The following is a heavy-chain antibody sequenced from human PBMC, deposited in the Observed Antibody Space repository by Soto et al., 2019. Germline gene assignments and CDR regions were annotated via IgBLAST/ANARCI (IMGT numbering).Heavy chain of an antibody. CDR2: MNPNTGER. CDR1: GYTFTSYD. D-gene: IGHD4-17*01. J-gene: IGHJ5*02. Sequence: GASVKVSCKASGYTFTSYDINWVRQAPGQGPEWMGWMNPNTGERGYAQKFQGRLTMTRDTTLSTAYIELSSLRFEDTAVYYCARDYGGNSGWFDPWGQGTLVTSPQ. V-gene: IGHV1-8*01. CDR3: ARDYGGNSGWFDP.